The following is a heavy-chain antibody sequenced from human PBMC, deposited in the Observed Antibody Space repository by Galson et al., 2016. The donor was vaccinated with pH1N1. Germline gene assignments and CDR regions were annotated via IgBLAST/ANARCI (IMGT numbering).Heavy chain of an antibody. D-gene: IGHD6-13*01. CDR1: GYRFRDYY. V-gene: IGHV1-2*06. CDR2: IDPKTGGT. Sequence: SVKVSCKASGYRFRDYYVHWVRQAPGHGLEWIGRIDPKTGGTTYGQKFQGRVTMTSDTSITTGYMELTRLRSDDTALYYCAGAEGTAATGATDWGQGTLITVSS. CDR3: AGAEGTAATGATD. J-gene: IGHJ4*01.